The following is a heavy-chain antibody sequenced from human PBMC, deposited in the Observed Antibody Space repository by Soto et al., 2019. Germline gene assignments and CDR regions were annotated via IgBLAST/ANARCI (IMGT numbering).Heavy chain of an antibody. J-gene: IGHJ4*02. V-gene: IGHV4-61*01. CDR2: IHDSGTT. Sequence: PSETLSLTCTVSGGSVSSGNYYWTWIRQPPGKRLEWIGNIHDSGTTNYNPSLKSRVTISIDPSQSQFSLRLTSVIAADTAVYYCAREAAAIGEFDACGQGTLVTVSS. D-gene: IGHD3-16*01. CDR1: GGSVSSGNYY. CDR3: AREAAAIGEFDA.